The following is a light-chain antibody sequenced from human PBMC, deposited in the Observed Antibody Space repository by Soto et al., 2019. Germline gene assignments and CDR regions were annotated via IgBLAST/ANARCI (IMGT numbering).Light chain of an antibody. CDR2: EVS. J-gene: IGLJ1*01. Sequence: QSVLTQPASVSGSPGQSITISCTGTSSDVGSYNLVSWYQQHPGKAPKLMIYEVSKRPSGVSNRFSGSTSGNTASLTISGLWAEDKVDVSCCSYAGISTFLSVFGTGTKVTVL. CDR3: CSYAGISTFLSV. V-gene: IGLV2-23*02. CDR1: SSDVGSYNL.